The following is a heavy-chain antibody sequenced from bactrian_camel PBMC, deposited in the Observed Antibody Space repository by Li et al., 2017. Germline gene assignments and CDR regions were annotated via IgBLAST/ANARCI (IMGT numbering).Heavy chain of an antibody. D-gene: IGHD6*01. V-gene: IGHV3S53*01. J-gene: IGHJ4*01. CDR2: IDPDGST. CDR3: AEGYCEVVAAKVDPEYGYSY. Sequence: HVQLVESGGGSVQAGGSLRLSCSASGYTLGRHCIGWFRQVEAEEREGVAAIDPDGSTSYADSVKGRFTISKDNVKNTVYLQMNSLKPEDTAKYYCAEGYCEVVAAKVDPEYGYSYWGQGTQVTVS. CDR1: GYTLGRHC.